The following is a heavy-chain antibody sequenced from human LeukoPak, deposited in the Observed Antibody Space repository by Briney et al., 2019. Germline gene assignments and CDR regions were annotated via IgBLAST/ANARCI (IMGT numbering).Heavy chain of an antibody. J-gene: IGHJ3*02. CDR1: GFTLSRNY. CDR2: IYGGGPT. Sequence: GGSLRLSCAASGFTLSRNYMSWVRQAPGRGLECVSVIYGGGPTYYADSVKGRFTISRDTSKNTLYLQMNSLRAEDTAVYFCARDLGIAGTTHAFDIWGQGTMVTVSS. CDR3: ARDLGIAGTTHAFDI. V-gene: IGHV3-53*01. D-gene: IGHD1-14*01.